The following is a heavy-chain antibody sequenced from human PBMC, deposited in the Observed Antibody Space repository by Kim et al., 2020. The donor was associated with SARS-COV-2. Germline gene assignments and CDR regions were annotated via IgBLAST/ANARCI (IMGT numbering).Heavy chain of an antibody. D-gene: IGHD4-17*01. CDR1: GYSFTSYW. V-gene: IGHV5-51*01. CDR2: IYPGDSDT. Sequence: GESLKISCKGSGYSFTSYWIGWVRQMPGKGLEWMGIIYPGDSDTRYSPSFQGQVTISADKSISTAYLQWSSLKASDTAMYYCARSTVYGGNPYYYYYGMDVWGQGTTVTVSS. J-gene: IGHJ6*02. CDR3: ARSTVYGGNPYYYYYGMDV.